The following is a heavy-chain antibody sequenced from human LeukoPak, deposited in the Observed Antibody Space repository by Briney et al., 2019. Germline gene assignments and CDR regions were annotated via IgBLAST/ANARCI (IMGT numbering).Heavy chain of an antibody. D-gene: IGHD5-12*01. V-gene: IGHV4-59*01. J-gene: IGHJ4*02. CDR1: GGSISSYY. Sequence: SETLSLTCTVSGGSISSYYWSWIRQPPGKGLEWIGYIYYSGSTNHNPSLKSRVTISVDTSKNQFSLKVSSVTAADTAVYYCARVTGYDWESSYDYWGQGTLVTVSS. CDR2: IYYSGST. CDR3: ARVTGYDWESSYDY.